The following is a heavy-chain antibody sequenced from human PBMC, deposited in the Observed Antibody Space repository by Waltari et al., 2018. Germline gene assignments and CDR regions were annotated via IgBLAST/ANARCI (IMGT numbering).Heavy chain of an antibody. J-gene: IGHJ4*02. CDR1: GFTFSSYA. CDR3: AKEEGVFRWQRGGPFY. D-gene: IGHD2-15*01. Sequence: EVQLLESGGGLVQPGGSLRLSCAASGFTFSSYAMSWVCQAPGKGLEWVSAISGSGGSTYYADSVKGRLTIARDNSKNTRYLRMNSLRAEDTAVYYCAKEEGVFRWQRGGPFYWGQGTLVTVSS. V-gene: IGHV3-23*01. CDR2: ISGSGGST.